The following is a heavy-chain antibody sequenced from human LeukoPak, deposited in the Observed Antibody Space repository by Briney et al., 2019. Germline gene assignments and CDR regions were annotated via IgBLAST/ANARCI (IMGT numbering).Heavy chain of an antibody. CDR3: ARDMVRGRTSYWYFDL. D-gene: IGHD3-10*01. CDR1: GYTFTSYG. Sequence: ASVKVSCKASGYTFTSYGISWVRQAPGQGLEWMGWISAYNGNTNYAQKFQGRVTITRDTSASTAYMELSSLRSEDTAVYYCARDMVRGRTSYWYFDLWGRGTLVTVSS. CDR2: ISAYNGNT. V-gene: IGHV1-18*01. J-gene: IGHJ2*01.